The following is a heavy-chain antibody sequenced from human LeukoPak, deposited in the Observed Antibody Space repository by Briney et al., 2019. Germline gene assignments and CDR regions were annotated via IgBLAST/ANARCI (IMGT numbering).Heavy chain of an antibody. CDR1: GGSISSSSYY. CDR3: ARDLYSSSWYSEGFDY. J-gene: IGHJ4*02. CDR2: IYYSGST. Sequence: PSETLSLTCTVSGGSISSSSYYWGWIRQPPGKGLEWIGSIYYSGSTYYNPSLKSRVTISVDTSKNQFSLKLSSVTAADTAVYYCARDLYSSSWYSEGFDYWGQGTLVTVSS. V-gene: IGHV4-39*07. D-gene: IGHD6-13*01.